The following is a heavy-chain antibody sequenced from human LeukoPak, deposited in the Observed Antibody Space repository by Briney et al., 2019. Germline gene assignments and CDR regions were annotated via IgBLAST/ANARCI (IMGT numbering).Heavy chain of an antibody. V-gene: IGHV4-4*02. CDR2: VNLQGST. CDR1: GGSISNTNW. CDR3: AREGGPYRPLDY. J-gene: IGHJ4*02. Sequence: SGTLSLTCGVSGGSISNTNWWTWFRQPPGKGLEWIGEVNLQGSTNYNPSLKSRVAISVDKSANHISLKLTSVTAADTAVYYCAREGGPYRPLDYSGQGTLVTVAS.